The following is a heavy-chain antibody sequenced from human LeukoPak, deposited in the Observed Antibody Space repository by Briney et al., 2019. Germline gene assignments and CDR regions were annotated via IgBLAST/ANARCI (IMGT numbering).Heavy chain of an antibody. CDR2: ISRSGSII. CDR1: GFTFSDYY. V-gene: IGHV3-11*04. D-gene: IGHD6-19*01. CDR3: ARGTVAGFARAFDI. J-gene: IGHJ3*02. Sequence: GGSLRLSCAASGFTFSDYYMSWIRQAPGKGLEWVSHISRSGSIIYNADSVKGRFTISRDNAKNTLYLQMSSLRAEDTAVYYCARGTVAGFARAFDIWGQGTMVTVSS.